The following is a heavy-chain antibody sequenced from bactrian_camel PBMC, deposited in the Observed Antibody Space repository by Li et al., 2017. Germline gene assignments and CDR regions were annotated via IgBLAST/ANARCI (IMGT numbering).Heavy chain of an antibody. J-gene: IGHJ4*01. CDR1: GYTYGSHC. V-gene: IGHV3S6*01. CDR2: ITSLPSLFRAA. Sequence: HVQLVESGGGSVQAGGSLRLSCVASGYTYGSHCMGWFRQAPGKEVEWVTGITSLPSLFRAASYADSVKGRFTISRDNAKDTLYLQMNSLKIEDTAMYYCAAGWSRNVCVNTPIYMGQGTQVTVS. D-gene: IGHD3*01.